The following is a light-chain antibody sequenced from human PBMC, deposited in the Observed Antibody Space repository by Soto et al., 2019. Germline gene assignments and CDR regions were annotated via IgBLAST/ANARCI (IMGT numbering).Light chain of an antibody. V-gene: IGKV3-20*01. J-gene: IGKJ3*01. CDR3: QQYGGSAFA. CDR2: GAS. Sequence: EIVLTQSPATLSLSPGDRATLSCRASQSVRTISLSWYQQKPGQAPRLLIYGASIRATGIPDRFSGSGSGTDFTLTISRLDPEDFAVYYCQQYGGSAFAFGPGTKVDIK. CDR1: QSVRTIS.